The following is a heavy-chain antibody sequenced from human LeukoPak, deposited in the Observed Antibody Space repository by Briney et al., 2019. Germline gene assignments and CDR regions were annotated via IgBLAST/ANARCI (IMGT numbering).Heavy chain of an antibody. D-gene: IGHD5-12*01. J-gene: IGHJ4*02. CDR3: ASDPLVDIVATGYFDY. V-gene: IGHV3-33*01. CDR2: IWYDGSNK. Sequence: PGGSLRLSCAASGFTFSSYGMHWVRQAPGKGLEWVAVIWYDGSNKYYADSVKGRFTISRDNSKNTLYLQMNSLRAEDTAVYYCASDPLVDIVATGYFDYWGQGTLVTVPS. CDR1: GFTFSSYG.